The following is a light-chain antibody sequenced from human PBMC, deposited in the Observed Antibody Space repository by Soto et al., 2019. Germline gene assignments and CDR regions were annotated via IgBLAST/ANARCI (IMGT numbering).Light chain of an antibody. CDR2: KTS. J-gene: IGKJ1*01. Sequence: DIHMTQSPSTLSASVGDRVTMTCRASQSISIWLAWYQQKPGKAPNLLIYKTSSLETGVPSRFSGSGSGTEFTLTISSLKPDDFATYYCQHWNDYSWTFGQGTKVEVK. CDR1: QSISIW. V-gene: IGKV1-5*03. CDR3: QHWNDYSWT.